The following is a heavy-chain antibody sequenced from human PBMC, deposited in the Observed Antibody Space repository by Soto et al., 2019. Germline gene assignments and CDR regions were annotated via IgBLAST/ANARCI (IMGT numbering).Heavy chain of an antibody. CDR1: GYTFTGYY. CDR2: INPNSGGT. V-gene: IGHV1-2*04. J-gene: IGHJ6*03. D-gene: IGHD6-6*01. Sequence: ASVKVSCKASGYTFTGYYMHWVRQAPGQGLEWMGWINPNSGGTNYAQKFQGWVTMTRDTSISTAYMELSRLRSDDTAVYYCARGRVSSERDYYYYMDVWGKGTTVTVSS. CDR3: ARGRVSSERDYYYYMDV.